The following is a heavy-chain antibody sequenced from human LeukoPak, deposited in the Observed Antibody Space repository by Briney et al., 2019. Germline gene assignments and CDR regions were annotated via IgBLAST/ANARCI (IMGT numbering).Heavy chain of an antibody. CDR1: GYTFTSYY. CDR3: ARSGVGVPFDY. Sequence: ASVKVSCKASGYTFTSYYMHWVRQAPGQGLEWVGIINPSGGSTSYAQKFQGRVTVTRDTSTSTVYMELSSLRSEDTAVYYCARSGVGVPFDYWGQGTLVTVSS. CDR2: INPSGGST. V-gene: IGHV1-46*01. J-gene: IGHJ4*02. D-gene: IGHD2-15*01.